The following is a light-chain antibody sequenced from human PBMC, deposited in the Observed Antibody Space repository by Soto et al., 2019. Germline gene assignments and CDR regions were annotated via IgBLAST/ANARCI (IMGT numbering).Light chain of an antibody. J-gene: IGKJ1*01. V-gene: IGKV1-5*03. CDR1: QTISSW. CDR2: NAS. CDR3: KHYNSYSQA. Sequence: DIQITQSPSTLSGAVGDRVTITCRASQTISSWLALYQQKPGKAPKLLIYNASTLKSGVPSRFSGSGSGTEFTLTITRMQPDPFASYYCKHYNSYSQAFGQGIKVDI.